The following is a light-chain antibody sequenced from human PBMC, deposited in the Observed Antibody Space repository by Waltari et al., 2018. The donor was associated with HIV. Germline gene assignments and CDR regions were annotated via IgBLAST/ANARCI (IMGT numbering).Light chain of an antibody. V-gene: IGLV3-25*03. CDR2: KDS. CDR1: ALPEQY. J-gene: IGLJ2*01. CDR3: QSADSSGTVV. Sequence: YELTQAPSVSVSPGQTARIPCSGDALPEQYAYWYQQKPGQAPMLVIYKDSERPSGIPERFSGSSSGTTVTLTISGVQAEDEADYYCQSADSSGTVVFGGGTKLTVL.